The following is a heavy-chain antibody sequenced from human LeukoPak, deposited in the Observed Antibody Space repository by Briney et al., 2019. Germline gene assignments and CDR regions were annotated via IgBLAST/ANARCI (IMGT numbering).Heavy chain of an antibody. D-gene: IGHD3-22*01. J-gene: IGHJ4*02. CDR2: IYGGGST. CDR1: GFTVSSNY. V-gene: IGHV3-53*01. CDR3: ARAQFYHDSSTYGPDY. Sequence: GGSLRLSCAASGFTVSSNYMSWVRQAPGKGLEWVSVIYGGGSTYYADSVKGRFSISRDTSKNAVYLQMSSLRAEDTAVYYCARAQFYHDSSTYGPDYWGQGTLVTVSS.